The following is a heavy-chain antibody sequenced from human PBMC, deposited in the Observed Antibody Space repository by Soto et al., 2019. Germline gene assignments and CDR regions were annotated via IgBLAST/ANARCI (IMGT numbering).Heavy chain of an antibody. Sequence: LRLSCAASGFTFSNSGMNWVRQAPGKGLEWVSSISNSGGSTFYADSVKGRFTISRDNSKNTLYLQMNGLRADDTAAYYCAKAPSNFDSWGQGTLVTVSS. CDR2: ISNSGGST. CDR3: AKAPSNFDS. V-gene: IGHV3-23*01. CDR1: GFTFSNSG. J-gene: IGHJ4*02. D-gene: IGHD2-2*01.